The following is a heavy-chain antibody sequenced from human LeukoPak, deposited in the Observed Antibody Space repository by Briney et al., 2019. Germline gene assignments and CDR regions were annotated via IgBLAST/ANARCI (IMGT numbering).Heavy chain of an antibody. Sequence: PGGALRLSCAASRFTLSSYAMSWGRPAPGKGLEWVSALSGSGGSTYYADSLKGRFTISRDNSKNTLYLQMNSLRAEDTAVYYCAKVHSGGWYGGEAFDIWGQGTMVTVSS. CDR2: LSGSGGST. CDR1: RFTLSSYA. V-gene: IGHV3-23*01. J-gene: IGHJ3*02. CDR3: AKVHSGGWYGGEAFDI. D-gene: IGHD6-19*01.